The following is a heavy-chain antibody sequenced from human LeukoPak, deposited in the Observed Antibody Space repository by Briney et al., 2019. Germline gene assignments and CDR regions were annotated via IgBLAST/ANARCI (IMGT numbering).Heavy chain of an antibody. V-gene: IGHV1-18*01. CDR2: ISAYNGNT. CDR3: ARTPYQISLTNRYYFDY. D-gene: IGHD3-3*02. Sequence: GASVKVSCKASGYTFTSYGISWVRQAPGQGLEWMGWISAYNGNTNYAQKLQGRVTMTTDTSTSTAYMELRSLRSDDTAVYYCARTPYQISLTNRYYFDYWGQGTLVTVSS. J-gene: IGHJ4*02. CDR1: GYTFTSYG.